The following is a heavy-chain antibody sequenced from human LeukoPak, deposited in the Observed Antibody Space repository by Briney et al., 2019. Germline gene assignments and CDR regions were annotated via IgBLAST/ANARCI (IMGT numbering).Heavy chain of an antibody. CDR1: GFTLISYA. D-gene: IGHD2-15*01. J-gene: IGHJ4*02. CDR2: ISDTGNT. Sequence: GGSLRLSCAASGFTLISYAMSWVRQAPGKGMEWVSAISDTGNTYHADSVKGRFTISRDSSKNTLFLQMNKLRPEDAAVYYCAKAPVTTCRGAFCYPFDYWGLGTLVTVSS. CDR3: AKAPVTTCRGAFCYPFDY. V-gene: IGHV3-23*01.